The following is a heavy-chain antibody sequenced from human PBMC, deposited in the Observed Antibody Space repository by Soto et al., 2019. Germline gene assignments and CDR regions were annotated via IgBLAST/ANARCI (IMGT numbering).Heavy chain of an antibody. CDR1: GFTFDDNA. CDR3: AREFCSGGNCYTYYFDP. Sequence: GGSLRLSCAVSGFTFDDNAMHWVRQAPEKGLESVSGINWKSDIGYADSVKGRFTISRDNAENSLYLQMNSLRDEDTAVYYCAREFCSGGNCYTYYFDPWGQGVQVTVSS. J-gene: IGHJ5*02. CDR2: INWKSDI. D-gene: IGHD2-15*01. V-gene: IGHV3-9*01.